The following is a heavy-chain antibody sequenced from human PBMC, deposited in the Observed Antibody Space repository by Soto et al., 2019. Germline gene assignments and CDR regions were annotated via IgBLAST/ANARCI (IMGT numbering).Heavy chain of an antibody. Sequence: QVQLQESGPGLVKPSETLSLSCSVSGSSVASYYWSWIRQPPGKGLEWIAYVSDSGSANYNPSLKSHVSISAATPQAQFSLSLSSVAAADTAVSLCASILRDPGGWYHHDYWGQGILVTVSS. CDR2: VSDSGSA. J-gene: IGHJ4*02. CDR1: GSSVASYY. CDR3: ASILRDPGGWYHHDY. V-gene: IGHV4-59*02. D-gene: IGHD6-19*01.